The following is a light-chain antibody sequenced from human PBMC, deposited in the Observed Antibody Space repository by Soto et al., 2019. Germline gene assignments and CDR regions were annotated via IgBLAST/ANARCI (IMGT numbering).Light chain of an antibody. CDR2: EAS. CDR1: QTVSSS. CDR3: QQHINWPLT. J-gene: IGKJ4*01. V-gene: IGKV3-11*01. Sequence: EIVLTQSPATLSLSPGERATLSFRASQTVSSSLAWYQQKPDQAPRLLIYEASNRATGIPARFSGSGSGADFTLTISSLEPEDFAIYYCQQHINWPLTFGGGTKVDI.